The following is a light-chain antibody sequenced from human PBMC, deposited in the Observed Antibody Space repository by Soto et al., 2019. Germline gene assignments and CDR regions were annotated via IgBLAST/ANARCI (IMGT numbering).Light chain of an antibody. CDR3: QQRSNWPSVT. V-gene: IGKV3-11*01. Sequence: ESVLTQSPATLSLSPGDRATLSCSASQSSTNSLAGYRHQPGQPPRLLLYDTSKRATGIPARFIGSGSGTHCTLPISSLEPEDFGVYCCQQRSNWPSVTFGGGTKVQIK. J-gene: IGKJ4*01. CDR2: DTS. CDR1: QSSTNS.